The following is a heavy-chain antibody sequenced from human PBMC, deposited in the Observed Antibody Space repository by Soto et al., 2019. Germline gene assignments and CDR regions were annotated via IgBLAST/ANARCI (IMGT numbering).Heavy chain of an antibody. Sequence: EVQLVESGGGLVKPGGSLRLSCAASGFTFSSYSMNWVRQAPGKVLEWVSSISSSSSYIYYADSVKGRFTISRDNAKNSLYLQMNSLRAEDTAVYYCVLMGLRQPDFDYWGQGTLVTVSS. CDR2: ISSSSSYI. CDR1: GFTFSSYS. CDR3: VLMGLRQPDFDY. D-gene: IGHD5-12*01. J-gene: IGHJ4*02. V-gene: IGHV3-21*01.